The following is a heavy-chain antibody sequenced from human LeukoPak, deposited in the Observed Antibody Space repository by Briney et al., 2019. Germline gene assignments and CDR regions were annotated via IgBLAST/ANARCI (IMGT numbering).Heavy chain of an antibody. J-gene: IGHJ3*02. D-gene: IGHD2-15*01. CDR2: IYYSGST. CDR3: ARVVAANRNAFDI. CDR1: GGSISSGDYY. Sequence: SETLSLTCTVSGGSISSGDYYWSWIRQPPGKGLEWIGYIYYSGSTYYNPSLKSRVTISVDTSKNQFSLKLSSVTAADTAVYYCARVVAANRNAFDIWGQGTMVTVSS. V-gene: IGHV4-30-4*01.